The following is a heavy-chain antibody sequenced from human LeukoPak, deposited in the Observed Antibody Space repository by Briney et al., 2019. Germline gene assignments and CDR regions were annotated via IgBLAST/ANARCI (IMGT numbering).Heavy chain of an antibody. D-gene: IGHD5-18*01. CDR3: ARWDTAMVYTLTYFDY. CDR1: GGTFSSYA. Sequence: GASVKVSCKASGGTFSSYAISWVRQAPGQGLEWMGGIIPIFGTANYAQKFQGRVTITADESTSTAYMELRSLRSDDTAVYYCARWDTAMVYTLTYFDYWGQGTLVTVSS. V-gene: IGHV1-69*13. CDR2: IIPIFGTA. J-gene: IGHJ4*02.